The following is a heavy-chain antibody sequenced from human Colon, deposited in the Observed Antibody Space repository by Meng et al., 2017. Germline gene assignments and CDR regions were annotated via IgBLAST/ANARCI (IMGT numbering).Heavy chain of an antibody. J-gene: IGHJ4*02. D-gene: IGHD4-17*01. Sequence: HVQQPESAPVLMKPSPPRSLTCTVSGVSISSGDYYWSWIRQPPGKGLEWIGYIYYSGSTYYNPSLKSRVTISVDTSKNQFSLKLSSVTAADTAVYYCARGPTTYFDYWGQGTLVTVSS. CDR1: GVSISSGDYY. CDR2: IYYSGST. CDR3: ARGPTTYFDY. V-gene: IGHV4-30-4*01.